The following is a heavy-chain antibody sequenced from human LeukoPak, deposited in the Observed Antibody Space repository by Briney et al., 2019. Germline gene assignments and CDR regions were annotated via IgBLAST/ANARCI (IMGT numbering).Heavy chain of an antibody. V-gene: IGHV3-33*08. Sequence: PGGSLRLSCVASGFTFSSRWMHWVRQAPGKGLEWVAVIWYDGSNKYYADSVKGRFTISRDNSKNTLYLQMNSLRAEDTAVYYCARGGNWNDRGFDYWGQGTLVTVSS. D-gene: IGHD1-1*01. CDR2: IWYDGSNK. J-gene: IGHJ4*02. CDR1: GFTFSSRW. CDR3: ARGGNWNDRGFDY.